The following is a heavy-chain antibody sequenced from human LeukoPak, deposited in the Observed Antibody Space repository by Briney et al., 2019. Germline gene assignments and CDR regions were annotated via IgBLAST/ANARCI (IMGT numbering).Heavy chain of an antibody. J-gene: IGHJ4*02. D-gene: IGHD2-2*03. CDR2: IKQDGSEK. Sequence: GGSLRLSCAASGFTFSSYWMSWVRQAPGKGLEWVANIKQDGSEKYYVDSVKGRLTISRDNAKNSLYLQMNSLRAEDTAVYYCARTDGYCSSTSCYAYRGYFDYWGQGTLVTVSS. V-gene: IGHV3-7*03. CDR1: GFTFSSYW. CDR3: ARTDGYCSSTSCYAYRGYFDY.